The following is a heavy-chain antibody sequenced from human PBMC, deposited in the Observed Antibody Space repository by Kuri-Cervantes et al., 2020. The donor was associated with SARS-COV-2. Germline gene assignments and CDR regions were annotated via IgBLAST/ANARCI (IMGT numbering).Heavy chain of an antibody. V-gene: IGHV3-30-3*01. D-gene: IGHD5-24*01. J-gene: IGHJ4*02. Sequence: GESLKISCTASGFTFGDYAMSWVRQAPGKGLEWVAVISYDGSNKYYADSVKGRFTISRDNSKNTLYLQMNSLRAEDTAVYYCARDPGEMATILDGAHYFDYWGQGTLVTVSS. CDR3: ARDPGEMATILDGAHYFDY. CDR2: ISYDGSNK. CDR1: GFTFGDYA.